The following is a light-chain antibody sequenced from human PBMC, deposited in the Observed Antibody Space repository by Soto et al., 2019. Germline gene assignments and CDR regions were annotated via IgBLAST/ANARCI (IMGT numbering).Light chain of an antibody. CDR2: DVS. V-gene: IGKV1-13*02. CDR1: QDIRGA. Sequence: AIQLTQSPSSLSASVGDRVTITCRASQDIRGALAWYQQKPGKPPKLLIFDVSSLQSGVPSRFSGSGSGTDFTLTISSLQAEDFATYYCQQFNTSPITFGQETRLEIK. CDR3: QQFNTSPIT. J-gene: IGKJ5*01.